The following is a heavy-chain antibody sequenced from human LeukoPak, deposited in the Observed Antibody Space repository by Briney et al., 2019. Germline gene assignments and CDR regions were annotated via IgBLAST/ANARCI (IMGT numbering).Heavy chain of an antibody. CDR2: IYYSGST. D-gene: IGHD6-6*01. J-gene: IGHJ4*02. Sequence: SETLSLTCTVSGGSISSYYWSWLRQPPGKGLEWIGYIYYSGSTNYNPSLKSRVTISVDTSKNQFSLKLSSVTAADTAVYYCARAIYSSSSGDFDYWGQGTLVTVSS. CDR1: GGSISSYY. CDR3: ARAIYSSSSGDFDY. V-gene: IGHV4-59*01.